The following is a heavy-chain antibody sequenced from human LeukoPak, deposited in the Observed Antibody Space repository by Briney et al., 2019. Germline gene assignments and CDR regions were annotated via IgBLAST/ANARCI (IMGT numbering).Heavy chain of an antibody. D-gene: IGHD3-16*01. Sequence: GGSLRLSCAASGFTFSDYYMSWIRQAPGKGLEWVSYISGSDSTIYYAASVKGRFTISRDTSRNTLYLQMNSLRLEDTAVYYGAKDLVRVRGLGGPWGQGTRVTVS. CDR1: GFTFSDYY. CDR3: AKDLVRVRGLGGP. V-gene: IGHV3-11*04. CDR2: ISGSDSTI. J-gene: IGHJ5*02.